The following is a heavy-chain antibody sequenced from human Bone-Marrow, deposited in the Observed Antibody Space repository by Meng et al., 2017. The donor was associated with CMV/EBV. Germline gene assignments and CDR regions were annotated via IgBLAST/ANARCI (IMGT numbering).Heavy chain of an antibody. J-gene: IGHJ4*02. V-gene: IGHV3-21*01. CDR2: ISSSSSYI. CDR1: GFSFISYS. D-gene: IGHD5-18*01. Sequence: SGFSFISYSMNRVRQAPGKGLEWVSSISSSSSYIYYADSVKGRFTISRDNAKNSLYLQMNSLRAEDTAVYYCARGPPGVDTAIAFDYWGQGTLVTVSS. CDR3: ARGPPGVDTAIAFDY.